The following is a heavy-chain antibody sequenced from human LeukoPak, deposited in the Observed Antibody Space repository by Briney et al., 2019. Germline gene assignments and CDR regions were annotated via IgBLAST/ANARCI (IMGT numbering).Heavy chain of an antibody. Sequence: GGSLRLSCAASGFTFSSYWMSWVRQAPGKGLEWVANIKQDGSEKYYVDSVKGRFTISRDNAKNSLYLQMNSLRAEDTAVYYCARDTNSSVRRRLGYMDAWGIGTTVTVSS. CDR1: GFTFSSYW. J-gene: IGHJ6*03. CDR2: IKQDGSEK. V-gene: IGHV3-7*01. CDR3: ARDTNSSVRRRLGYMDA. D-gene: IGHD3-22*01.